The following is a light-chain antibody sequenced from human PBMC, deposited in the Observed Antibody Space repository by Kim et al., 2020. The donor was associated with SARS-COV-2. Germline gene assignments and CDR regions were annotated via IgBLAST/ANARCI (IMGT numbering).Light chain of an antibody. Sequence: SASVGDRVTMTCQATHDIKNYLNWYQQKPGKAPKLLIYDASNLETGVPSRFSGGGSGTDFTFTISSLQPEDIATYSCQQYDPVPLFGGGTKVDIK. V-gene: IGKV1-33*01. CDR2: DAS. CDR1: HDIKNY. CDR3: QQYDPVPL. J-gene: IGKJ4*01.